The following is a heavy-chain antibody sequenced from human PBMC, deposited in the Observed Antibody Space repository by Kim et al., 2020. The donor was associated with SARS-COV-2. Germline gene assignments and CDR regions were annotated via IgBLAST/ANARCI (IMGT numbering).Heavy chain of an antibody. CDR1: GFTFSSYW. Sequence: GGSLRLSCAASGFTFSSYWMNWVRQAPGKGLEWVANIKQDGSEKYYVDSVNGRFPISRDNAKNSLYLQMNSLRAEDTAVYYCARDFTVTTHYYYGMDVWGQGTTVTVSS. CDR2: IKQDGSEK. V-gene: IGHV3-7*03. CDR3: ARDFTVTTHYYYGMDV. D-gene: IGHD4-17*01. J-gene: IGHJ6*02.